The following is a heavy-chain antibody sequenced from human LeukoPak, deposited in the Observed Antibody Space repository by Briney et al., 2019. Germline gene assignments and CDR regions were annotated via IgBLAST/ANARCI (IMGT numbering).Heavy chain of an antibody. D-gene: IGHD4-11*01. J-gene: IGHJ3*02. CDR1: GFTFSTYW. V-gene: IGHV3-7*01. Sequence: GGSLILSCAASGFTFSTYWMTWVRQAPGKGLEWVANRKEDGSEKQYVDSVKGRFTISRDNAENSLYLQMNSLRVEGTAVYFCARDPYKHNDSGNYGAFDIWGQGTMVTVSS. CDR3: ARDPYKHNDSGNYGAFDI. CDR2: RKEDGSEK.